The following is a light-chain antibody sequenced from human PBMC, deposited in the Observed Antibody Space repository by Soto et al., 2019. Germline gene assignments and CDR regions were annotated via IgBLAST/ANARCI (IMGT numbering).Light chain of an antibody. Sequence: QSVLTQTPSLSGAPGQQITMSCTGSSSNIGAGYDVHWYQQLPGAAPILLIYADNNRPSGVPDRFSASNSGTSASLAITGLQGEDEAVYYCQSYDTSLSGVIFGAGTKLTVL. CDR3: QSYDTSLSGVI. CDR1: SSNIGAGYD. V-gene: IGLV1-40*01. J-gene: IGLJ2*01. CDR2: ADN.